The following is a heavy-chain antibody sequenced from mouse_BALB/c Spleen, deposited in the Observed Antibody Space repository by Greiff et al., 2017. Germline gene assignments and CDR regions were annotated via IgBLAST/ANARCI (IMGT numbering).Heavy chain of an antibody. CDR3: ASYGNYDY. CDR1: GFNITDYY. V-gene: IGHV14-1*02. D-gene: IGHD2-10*02. Sequence: VQLQQSGAELVRPGALVKLSCKASGFNITDYYMHWVKQRPEQGLEWIGWIDPENGNTIYDPKFQGKASITADTSSNTAYLQLSSLTSEDTAVYYCASYGNYDYWGQGTTLTVSS. CDR2: IDPENGNT. J-gene: IGHJ2*01.